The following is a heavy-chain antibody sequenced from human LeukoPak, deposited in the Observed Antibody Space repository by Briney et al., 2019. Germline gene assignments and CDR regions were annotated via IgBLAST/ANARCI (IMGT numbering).Heavy chain of an antibody. CDR1: GVTLSSYA. CDR3: AKAASSSWPSYYYGMDV. CDR2: ITGSGGNT. D-gene: IGHD6-13*01. Sequence: PGGSLRLSCAASGVTLSSYAMSWVRQAPGMGLEWVSVITGSGGNTYYADPVKGRFTISKDNSKNTVYLQMSSLRVDDTAVYYCAKAASSSWPSYYYGMDVWGQGTTVTVSS. J-gene: IGHJ6*02. V-gene: IGHV3-23*01.